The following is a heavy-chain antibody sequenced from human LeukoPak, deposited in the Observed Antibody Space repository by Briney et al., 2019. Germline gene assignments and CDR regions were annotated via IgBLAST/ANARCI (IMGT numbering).Heavy chain of an antibody. V-gene: IGHV1-69*04. CDR2: IIPILGIA. D-gene: IGHD4-17*01. J-gene: IGHJ4*02. CDR3: ATVPDYGDYGFDY. CDR1: GGTFSSYA. Sequence: ASVKVSCKASGGTFSSYAISWVRQAPGQGLEWVGRIIPILGIANYAQKFQGRVTITADKSTSTAYMELSSLRSEDTAVYYCATVPDYGDYGFDYWGQGTLVTVSS.